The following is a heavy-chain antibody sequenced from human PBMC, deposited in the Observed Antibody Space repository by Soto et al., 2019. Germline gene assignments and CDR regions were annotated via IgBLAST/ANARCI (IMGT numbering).Heavy chain of an antibody. J-gene: IGHJ6*02. V-gene: IGHV3-30-3*01. CDR1: GFTFSSYA. Sequence: QVQLVESGGGVVQPGRSLRLSCAASGFTFSSYAMHWVRQAPGKGLEWVAVISYDGSNKYYADSVKGRFTISRDNSKNTLYLQMNCLRAEDTAVYYCARADGGSSWPNRPYYYSGMDVWGQGTTVTVSS. CDR2: ISYDGSNK. D-gene: IGHD6-13*01. CDR3: ARADGGSSWPNRPYYYSGMDV.